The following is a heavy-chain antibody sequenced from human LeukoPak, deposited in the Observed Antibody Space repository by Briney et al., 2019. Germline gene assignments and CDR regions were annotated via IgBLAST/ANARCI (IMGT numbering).Heavy chain of an antibody. V-gene: IGHV3-74*03. CDR3: VKGGHKLDIQTTHYYYGLDV. Sequence: LGGSLRLSCVASGFTLSDHWMYWVRQGPGRGLAHVSRIESDASRTTYADSVKGRFTISRDDAKNTMYLQMNSLRGEDTAVYHCVKGGHKLDIQTTHYYYGLDVWGQGTTVAVSS. J-gene: IGHJ6*02. CDR2: IESDASRT. D-gene: IGHD4-17*01. CDR1: GFTLSDHW.